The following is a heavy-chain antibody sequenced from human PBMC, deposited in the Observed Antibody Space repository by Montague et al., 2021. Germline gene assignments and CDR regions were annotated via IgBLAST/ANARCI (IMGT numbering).Heavy chain of an antibody. V-gene: IGHV3-21*01. CDR2: I. CDR3: ARDVAHYDSSDSDAFDI. Sequence: IYYSDSVKVRFTISRDNAKNSLSLQMNSLRAEATAVYYCARDVAHYDSSDSDAFDIWGQVTMV. J-gene: IGHJ3*02. D-gene: IGHD3-22*01.